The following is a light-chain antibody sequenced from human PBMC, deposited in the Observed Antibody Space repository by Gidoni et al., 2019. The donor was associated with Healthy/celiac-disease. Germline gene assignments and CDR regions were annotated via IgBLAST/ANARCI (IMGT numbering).Light chain of an antibody. CDR3: QPYNSYSWT. J-gene: IGKJ1*01. Sequence: DIQMNQSPSTLSASVGDRVTITCRASQSISSWLAWYQQKPGKAPKLLIYDASSLESGVPSRFSGSGSGTEFTLTISSLQPDAFATYYCQPYNSYSWTFGQGTKVEIK. V-gene: IGKV1-5*01. CDR2: DAS. CDR1: QSISSW.